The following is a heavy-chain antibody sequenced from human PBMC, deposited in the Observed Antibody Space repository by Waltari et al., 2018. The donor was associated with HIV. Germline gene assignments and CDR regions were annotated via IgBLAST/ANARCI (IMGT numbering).Heavy chain of an antibody. CDR2: MSRTSGKT. Sequence: QVHLLQSGAEVIKPGASVKVSCKAPGDIFNRNDINWVRQVPGQGLEWMGWMSRTSGKTGYAQPFEGRVTMTRNIFTNTVFLELRSLRPHDTGIYYCVAARPGALFGDSWGQGTLVNVSS. D-gene: IGHD3-16*01. V-gene: IGHV1-8*02. CDR1: GDIFNRND. CDR3: VAARPGALFGDS. J-gene: IGHJ5*02.